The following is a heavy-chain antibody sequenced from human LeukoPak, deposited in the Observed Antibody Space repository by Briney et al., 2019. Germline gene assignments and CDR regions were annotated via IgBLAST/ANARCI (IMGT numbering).Heavy chain of an antibody. V-gene: IGHV4-59*01. CDR3: ARDLGYDILTGYPTGWFDP. J-gene: IGHJ5*02. CDR2: IYYSGST. CDR1: GGSISSYY. D-gene: IGHD3-9*01. Sequence: PSETLSLTCTVSGGSISSYYWSWIRQPPAKGLEWIGYIYYSGSTNYNPSLKSRVTISVDTSKNQFSLKLSSVTAADTAVYYCARDLGYDILTGYPTGWFDPWGQGTLVTVSS.